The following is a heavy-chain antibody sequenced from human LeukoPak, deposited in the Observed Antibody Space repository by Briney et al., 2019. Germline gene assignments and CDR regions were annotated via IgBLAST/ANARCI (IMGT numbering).Heavy chain of an antibody. J-gene: IGHJ4*02. CDR2: IKEDGSEK. CDR3: ARVVSGNFDY. D-gene: IGHD2-15*01. CDR1: GFTFSSHW. V-gene: IGHV3-7*01. Sequence: GGSLRLSCVVPGFTFSSHWMSSVRQAPGKGLEWVANIKEDGSEKYYADSVKGRFTISRDNAKDSLYLQMNSLRAEDMAVYYCARVVSGNFDYWGQGTLVTVSS.